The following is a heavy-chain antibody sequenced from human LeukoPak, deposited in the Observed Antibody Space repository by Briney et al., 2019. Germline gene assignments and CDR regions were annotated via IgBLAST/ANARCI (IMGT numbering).Heavy chain of an antibody. V-gene: IGHV4-34*01. Sequence: PSETLSLTCAVYGGSFSGYYWSSIRQPPGKGLEWIGEINHSGSTNYNPSLKSRVTISVDTSKNQLSLKLSSVTAADTAVYYCARDPPRFLEWPNYYGMDVWGQGTTVTVSS. J-gene: IGHJ6*02. D-gene: IGHD3-3*01. CDR3: ARDPPRFLEWPNYYGMDV. CDR2: INHSGST. CDR1: GGSFSGYY.